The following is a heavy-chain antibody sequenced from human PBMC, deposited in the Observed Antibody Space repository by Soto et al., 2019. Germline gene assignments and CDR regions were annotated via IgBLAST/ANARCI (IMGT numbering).Heavy chain of an antibody. Sequence: SFAASGFTFTNYARSWVRQAPGKGLEWVSALSTSGGSTYYADSVKGRFTISRDKSKNTLYLQMNSLKAEDTSVYYCTKGSITRWLKLWIGNFEYWGQGALVSVS. J-gene: IGHJ4*02. D-gene: IGHD3-3*01. CDR1: GFTFTNYA. CDR3: TKGSITRWLKLWIGNFEY. CDR2: LSTSGGST. V-gene: IGHV3-23*01.